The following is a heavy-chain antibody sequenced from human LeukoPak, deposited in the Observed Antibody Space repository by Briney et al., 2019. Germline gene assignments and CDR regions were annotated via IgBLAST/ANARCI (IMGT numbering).Heavy chain of an antibody. Sequence: GGSLRLSCVASGFTFGSHWMHWVRQAPGKGLEWVAVISYDGSNKYYADSVKGRFTISRDNSKNTLYLQMSSLRAEDTAVYYCARVQKWELLPIDYWGQGTLVTVSS. CDR3: ARVQKWELLPIDY. CDR1: GFTFGSHW. V-gene: IGHV3-30*19. J-gene: IGHJ4*02. D-gene: IGHD1-26*01. CDR2: ISYDGSNK.